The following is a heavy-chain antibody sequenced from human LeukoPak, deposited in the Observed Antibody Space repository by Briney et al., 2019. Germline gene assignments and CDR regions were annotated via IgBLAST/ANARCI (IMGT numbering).Heavy chain of an antibody. CDR3: ARMSMSGYELEQLWLRDDMGDAFDI. J-gene: IGHJ3*02. CDR1: GGSISSYY. CDR2: IYTSGNT. V-gene: IGHV4-4*07. D-gene: IGHD5-18*01. Sequence: SETLSLTCTVSGGSISSYYWSWVRQPAGKGLEWIGRIYTSGNTNYNPSLKSRVTISVDTSKNQFSLKLSSVTAADTAVYYCARMSMSGYELEQLWLRDDMGDAFDIWGQGTMVTVSS.